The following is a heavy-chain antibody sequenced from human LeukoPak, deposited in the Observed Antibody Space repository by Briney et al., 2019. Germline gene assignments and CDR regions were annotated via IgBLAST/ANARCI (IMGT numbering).Heavy chain of an antibody. Sequence: GASVKVSCKASGGTFSSYAISWVRQAPGQGLKWMGGIIPIFGTANYAQKFQGRVTITADESTSTAYTELSSLRSEDTAVYYCARDHGDYGQYFQHWGQGTLVTVSS. CDR1: GGTFSSYA. CDR3: ARDHGDYGQYFQH. D-gene: IGHD4-17*01. CDR2: IIPIFGTA. V-gene: IGHV1-69*13. J-gene: IGHJ1*01.